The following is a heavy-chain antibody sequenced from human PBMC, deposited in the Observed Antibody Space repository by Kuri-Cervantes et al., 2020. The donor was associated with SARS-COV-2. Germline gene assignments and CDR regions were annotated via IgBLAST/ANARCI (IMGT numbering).Heavy chain of an antibody. CDR2: IYYSGST. CDR1: GGSISSHY. CDR3: ARRGDYYDSSGYYYHLQYYFDY. J-gene: IGHJ4*02. Sequence: SETLSLTCTVSGGSISSHYWSWIRQPPGKGLEWIGYIYYSGSTYYNPSLKSRVTISVDTSKNQFSLKLSSVTAADTAVYYCARRGDYYDSSGYYYHLQYYFDYWGQGTLVTVSS. D-gene: IGHD3-22*01. V-gene: IGHV4-59*04.